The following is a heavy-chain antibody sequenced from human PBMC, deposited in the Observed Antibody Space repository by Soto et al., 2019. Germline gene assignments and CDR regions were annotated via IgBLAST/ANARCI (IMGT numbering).Heavy chain of an antibody. CDR2: IIPIFGTA. Sequence: QVPLVQSGAEVKKPGSSVKVSCKASGGTFSTSGINWVRQAPGQGLEWMGGIIPIFGTANYAQKFQGRVTITADESTSTAYMELSSLKSEDTAVYFCARERRGSYCSSTSCFFDYWGQGTLVTVSS. J-gene: IGHJ4*02. CDR3: ARERRGSYCSSTSCFFDY. CDR1: GGTFSTSG. V-gene: IGHV1-69*01. D-gene: IGHD2-2*01.